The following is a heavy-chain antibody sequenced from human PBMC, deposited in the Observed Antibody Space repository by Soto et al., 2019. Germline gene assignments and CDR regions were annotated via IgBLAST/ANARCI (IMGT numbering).Heavy chain of an antibody. V-gene: IGHV1-2*02. CDR2: INTKTGGT. CDR1: GYSFTDYY. Sequence: ASVKVCCKASGYSFTDYYMHWVRQAPGQGLEWMGWINTKTGGTNYAQNFQGRVTMTGDTSTNTAYMELNRLRSDDTAVYYCARVGPTGWFDPWGQGTLVTVSS. CDR3: ARVGPTGWFDP. J-gene: IGHJ5*02.